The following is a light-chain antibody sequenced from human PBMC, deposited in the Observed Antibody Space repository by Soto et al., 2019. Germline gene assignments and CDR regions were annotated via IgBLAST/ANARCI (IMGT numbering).Light chain of an antibody. CDR1: QSVTSSY. CDR3: HHYGSSPPYT. J-gene: IGKJ2*01. V-gene: IGKV3-20*01. Sequence: VLTQSPGTLSLSPGERATLSCRASQSVTSSYLAWYQQKPGQAPRLLIFSASKRVTAIPDRFSGSGSGTDFTLTIDRLEPEDFAVYFCHHYGSSPPYTFGQGTKLDIK. CDR2: SAS.